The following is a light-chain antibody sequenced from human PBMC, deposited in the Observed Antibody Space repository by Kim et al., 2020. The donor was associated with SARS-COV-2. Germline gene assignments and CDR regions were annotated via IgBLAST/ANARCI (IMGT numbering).Light chain of an antibody. V-gene: IGKV1-16*01. CDR1: KDISNS. J-gene: IGKJ5*01. CDR2: AAS. Sequence: AAVGDRVTISWRESKDISNSLAWFQQKPGKAPKSLIYAASSVQSGVPSRITGSGSGTDFTLTISSLQPDDFATYYCQQYNSYPITFGQGTRLEIK. CDR3: QQYNSYPIT.